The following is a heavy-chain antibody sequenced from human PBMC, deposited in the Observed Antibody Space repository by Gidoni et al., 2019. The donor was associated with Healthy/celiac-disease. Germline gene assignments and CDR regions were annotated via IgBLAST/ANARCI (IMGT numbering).Heavy chain of an antibody. J-gene: IGHJ4*02. CDR3: ARDLSIAVAGTPLNYFDY. CDR2: IYPGDSDT. Sequence: VQLVQSGAEVKKPGESLKISCKGSGYSFTSYWIGWVRQMPGKGLEWMGIIYPGDSDTRYSPSFQGQVTISADKSISTAYLQWSSLKASDTAMYYCARDLSIAVAGTPLNYFDYWGQGTLVTVSS. V-gene: IGHV5-51*01. CDR1: GYSFTSYW. D-gene: IGHD6-19*01.